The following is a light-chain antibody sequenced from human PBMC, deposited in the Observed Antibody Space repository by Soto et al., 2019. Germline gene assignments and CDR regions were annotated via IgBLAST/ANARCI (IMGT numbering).Light chain of an antibody. J-gene: IGKJ1*01. V-gene: IGKV3-20*01. CDR2: GAS. CDR1: QTVDNNY. CDR3: QQYDNWPT. Sequence: VLTQTPGTLSLSPGEKATLSCRASQTVDNNYLAWFQQKPGQAPRLIVYGASIRATGIPDRFSGSGSGTEFTLTISSLQSEDFAVYYCQQYDNWPTFGQGTKVDIK.